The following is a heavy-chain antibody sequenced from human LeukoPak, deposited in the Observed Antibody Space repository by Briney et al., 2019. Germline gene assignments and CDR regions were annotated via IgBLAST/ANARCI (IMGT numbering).Heavy chain of an antibody. D-gene: IGHD4-17*01. CDR1: GGSIISSTYH. J-gene: IGHJ4*02. CDR2: LYYTGNT. V-gene: IGHV4-39*01. CDR3: ARLTTVPADY. Sequence: PSETLSLTCTVSGGSIISSTYHWVWIRQPPGKGLEWIGSLYYTGNTYYNPSLKSRLTISVDTSKNQFSLNLHAVTAADTAVYFCARLTTVPADYWGQGILVTVSS.